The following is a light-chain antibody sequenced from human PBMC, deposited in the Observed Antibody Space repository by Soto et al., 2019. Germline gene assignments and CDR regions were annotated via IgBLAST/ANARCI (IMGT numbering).Light chain of an antibody. CDR3: QRTYNAPIT. Sequence: ASQLTQSPSCLSASVGDRVTITCRASQGISSALAWYQQKPGKAPKLLIYDASSLESGVPSRFSGSGSGTDFTPTISSPQPEDVATYYGQRTYNAPITFGQGTRLEIK. J-gene: IGKJ5*01. CDR1: QGISSA. V-gene: IGKV1D-13*01. CDR2: DAS.